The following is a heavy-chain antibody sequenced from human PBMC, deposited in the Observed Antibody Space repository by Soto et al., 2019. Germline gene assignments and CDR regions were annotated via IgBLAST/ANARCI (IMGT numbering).Heavy chain of an antibody. CDR3: ARALAGSMVRGVITYNWFDP. CDR1: GYTFTSYG. J-gene: IGHJ5*02. D-gene: IGHD3-10*01. CDR2: ISAYNGNT. Sequence: GASVKVSCKASGYTFTSYGISWVRQAPGQGLEWMGWISAYNGNTNYAQKLQGRVTMTTDTSTSTAYMELRSLRSDDTAVYYCARALAGSMVRGVITYNWFDPWGQGTLVTVSS. V-gene: IGHV1-18*01.